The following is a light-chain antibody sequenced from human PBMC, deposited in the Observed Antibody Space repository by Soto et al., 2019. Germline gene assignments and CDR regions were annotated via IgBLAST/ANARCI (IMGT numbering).Light chain of an antibody. CDR2: EVS. J-gene: IGLJ1*01. Sequence: QSVLTQPPSASGSPGQSVTISCTGTSSDVGGYNYVSWYQQHPGKAPKLLIYEVSKRPSGVPDRFSGSKSGNTASLTVSGLQAEDEADYYCSSYVATKSYVFGPGTKVTVL. CDR1: SSDVGGYNY. CDR3: SSYVATKSYV. V-gene: IGLV2-8*01.